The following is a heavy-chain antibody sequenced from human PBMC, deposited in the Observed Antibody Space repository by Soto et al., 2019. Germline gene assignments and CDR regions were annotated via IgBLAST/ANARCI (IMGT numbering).Heavy chain of an antibody. CDR1: GYTFTSYA. J-gene: IGHJ4*02. CDR3: ARGPGGPDGPGDY. D-gene: IGHD2-15*01. V-gene: IGHV1-3*01. CDR2: INAGNGNT. Sequence: QVQLVQSGAEVKKPGASVKVSCKASGYTFTSYAMHWVRQAPGQRLEWMGWINAGNGNTKYSQKFQGRVTITRDTSASTGYMELSSLRSEETAVYYCARGPGGPDGPGDYWGQGTLVTVSS.